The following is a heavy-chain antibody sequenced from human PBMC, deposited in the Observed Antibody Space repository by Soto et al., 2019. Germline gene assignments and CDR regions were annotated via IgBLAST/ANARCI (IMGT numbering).Heavy chain of an antibody. Sequence: EVQLVESGGGLVQPGGSLRLSCTASGFSVGNYWMIWVRQAPGKGLEWVANIKQDGGEKDYVDSVKGRFTVSRDNYKRSLDLQMNSLRAEATAVYYCERAGGWFSFDYWGQGTLVTVSS. D-gene: IGHD6-19*01. CDR3: ERAGGWFSFDY. J-gene: IGHJ4*02. CDR1: GFSVGNYW. V-gene: IGHV3-7*04. CDR2: IKQDGGEK.